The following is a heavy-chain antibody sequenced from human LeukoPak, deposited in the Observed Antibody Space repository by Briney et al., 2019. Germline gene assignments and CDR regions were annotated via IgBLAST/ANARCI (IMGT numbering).Heavy chain of an antibody. V-gene: IGHV4-31*03. Sequence: SQTLSLTCTVSGGSISSGGYYWSWIRQHPGKGLGWIGYIYYSGSTYYNPSLKSRVTISVDTSKNQFSLKLSSVTAADTAVYYCARAGIAVAGYYFDYWGQGTLVTVSS. CDR2: IYYSGST. CDR1: GGSISSGGYY. CDR3: ARAGIAVAGYYFDY. D-gene: IGHD6-19*01. J-gene: IGHJ4*02.